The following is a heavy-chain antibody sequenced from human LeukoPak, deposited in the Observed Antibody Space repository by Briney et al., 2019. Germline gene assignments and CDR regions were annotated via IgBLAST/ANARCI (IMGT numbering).Heavy chain of an antibody. CDR2: LSGSGSSV. J-gene: IGHJ5*02. CDR3: VKGLNWFDP. D-gene: IGHD4-11*01. V-gene: IGHV3-23*01. Sequence: GGSLRLSCVVSGFTFSNNGMSWVRQAPGKGLERVSGLSGSGSSVYYADSVRGRLTISRDNSRNTLYLQLDSLRADDTAVYFCVKGLNWFDPWGQGTLVTVSS. CDR1: GFTFSNNG.